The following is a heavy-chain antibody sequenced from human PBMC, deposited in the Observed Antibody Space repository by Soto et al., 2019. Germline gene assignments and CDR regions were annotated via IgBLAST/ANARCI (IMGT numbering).Heavy chain of an antibody. J-gene: IGHJ4*02. CDR1: GYTFTSYA. CDR3: ARVSTVTTFLGY. D-gene: IGHD4-17*01. CDR2: INAGNGNT. V-gene: IGHV1-3*05. Sequence: QVQLVQSGAEEKKPGASVKVSCKASGYTFTSYAMHWVRQAPGQRLEWMGWINAGNGNTKYSQKFQGRVTITRDTSASTAYMELSSLRSEDTAVYYCARVSTVTTFLGYWGQGTLVTVSS.